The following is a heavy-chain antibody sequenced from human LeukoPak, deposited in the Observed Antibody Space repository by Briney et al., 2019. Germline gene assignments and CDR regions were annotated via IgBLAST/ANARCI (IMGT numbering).Heavy chain of an antibody. CDR2: IYHSGST. D-gene: IGHD3-22*01. J-gene: IGHJ3*02. CDR3: ARLQIITMLVVVTISQPGGAFDI. V-gene: IGHV4-30-2*01. Sequence: SQTLSLTCAVSGGSISSGGYSGSWIRQPPGKGLGWIGYIYHSGSTYYNPALKSRVTISVDRSKNQFSLKLSSVTAADTAVYYCARLQIITMLVVVTISQPGGAFDIWGQGKMVTVSS. CDR1: GGSISSGGYS.